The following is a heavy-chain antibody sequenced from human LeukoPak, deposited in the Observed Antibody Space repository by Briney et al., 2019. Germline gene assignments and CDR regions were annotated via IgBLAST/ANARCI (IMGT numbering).Heavy chain of an antibody. CDR1: GFTFSDYY. Sequence: GGSLRLSCAASGFTFSDYYMTWIRQAPGKGLEWLSCISGGGIIYYADSVKGRFTISRDNAKNSLYLQLSDLRADDTAVYYCARGHISGYYSTYYRGQGILVTVSP. CDR2: ISGGGII. V-gene: IGHV3-11*01. CDR3: ARGHISGYYSTYY. D-gene: IGHD3-3*01. J-gene: IGHJ4*02.